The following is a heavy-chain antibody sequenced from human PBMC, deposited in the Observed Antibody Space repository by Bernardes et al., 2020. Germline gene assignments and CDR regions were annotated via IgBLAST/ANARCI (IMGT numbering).Heavy chain of an antibody. V-gene: IGHV1-8*01. D-gene: IGHD6-19*01. Sequence: ASVNVSCKASGYTFTSYDINWVRQATGQGLEWMGWMNPNSGNTGYAQKFQGRVTMTRNTSISTAYMGLSSLRSEDTAVYYCARAAVAGNWVSYWGQGTLVTVSS. J-gene: IGHJ4*02. CDR1: GYTFTSYD. CDR2: MNPNSGNT. CDR3: ARAAVAGNWVSY.